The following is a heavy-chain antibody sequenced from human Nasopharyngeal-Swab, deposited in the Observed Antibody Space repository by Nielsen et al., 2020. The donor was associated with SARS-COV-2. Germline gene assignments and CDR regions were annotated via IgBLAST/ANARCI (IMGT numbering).Heavy chain of an antibody. Sequence: RGSLRLSCAASGFTFSDYYMSWIRQAPGKGLEWVSYISSSSSYTNYADSVKGRFTISRDNAKNSLYLQMNSLRAEDTAVYYCARESAGSGAFDIWGQGTMVTVSS. CDR1: GFTFSDYY. CDR2: ISSSSSYT. CDR3: ARESAGSGAFDI. D-gene: IGHD6-13*01. V-gene: IGHV3-11*05. J-gene: IGHJ3*02.